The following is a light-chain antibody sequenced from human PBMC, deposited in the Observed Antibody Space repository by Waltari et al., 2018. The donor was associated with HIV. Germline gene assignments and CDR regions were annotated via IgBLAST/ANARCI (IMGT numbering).Light chain of an antibody. CDR2: DNN. J-gene: IGLJ3*02. CDR3: AAWDDSLNGWV. Sequence: QSVLTQPPSASGTTGQRVTISCSGSSSNIGRNIVNWYQHLPGTAPKPLIYDNNQRPSGVPDRFSGSKSGTSASLAISGLQSEDEADYYCAAWDDSLNGWVFGGGTKLTVL. V-gene: IGLV1-44*01. CDR1: SSNIGRNI.